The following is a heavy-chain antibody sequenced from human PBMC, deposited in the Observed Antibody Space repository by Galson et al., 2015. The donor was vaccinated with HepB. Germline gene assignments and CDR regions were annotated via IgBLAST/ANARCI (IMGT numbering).Heavy chain of an antibody. Sequence: SVKVSCKASGGTFSRYAISWVRQAPGQGLEWMGRIIPILGIANYAQKFQGRVTITADKSTSTAYMELSSLRADDTAVYYCARAGEMTTTRTFDYWGQGTLVTVSS. J-gene: IGHJ4*02. D-gene: IGHD5-24*01. V-gene: IGHV1-69*04. CDR2: IIPILGIA. CDR3: ARAGEMTTTRTFDY. CDR1: GGTFSRYA.